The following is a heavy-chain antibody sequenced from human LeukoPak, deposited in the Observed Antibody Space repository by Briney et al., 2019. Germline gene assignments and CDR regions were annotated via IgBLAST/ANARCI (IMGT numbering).Heavy chain of an antibody. D-gene: IGHD6-13*01. CDR2: IIPIFGTA. CDR1: GGTFSSYA. V-gene: IGHV1-69*06. Sequence: GSSVKVSCKASGGTFSSYAISWVRQAPGQGLEWMGGIIPIFGTANYAQKFQGRVTITADKSTSTAYMELSSLRSEDTAVYYCARAGGVGGIAAARRYYFDYWGQGTLVTVSS. J-gene: IGHJ4*02. CDR3: ARAGGVGGIAAARRYYFDY.